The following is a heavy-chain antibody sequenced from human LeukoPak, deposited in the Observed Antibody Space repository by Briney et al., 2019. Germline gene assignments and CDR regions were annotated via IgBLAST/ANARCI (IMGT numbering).Heavy chain of an antibody. CDR2: ISSSRTYI. D-gene: IGHD3-10*01. CDR1: GFTFSIYS. J-gene: IGHJ4*02. V-gene: IGHV3-21*01. Sequence: GGSLRLSCAASGFTFSIYSMSWVRQAPGKGLEWVSSISSSRTYIYYADSLKGRFTISRDNAKNSLYLQMNSLRAEDTAVYYCARAKSDMVRGVIYYWGQGTLVTVSS. CDR3: ARAKSDMVRGVIYY.